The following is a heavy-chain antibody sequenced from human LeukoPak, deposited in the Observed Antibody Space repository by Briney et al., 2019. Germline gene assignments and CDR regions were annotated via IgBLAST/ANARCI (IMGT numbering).Heavy chain of an antibody. V-gene: IGHV3-48*01. CDR2: ISSSSRTI. CDR1: GFTFSSSS. CDR3: AREGNYYDMDV. Sequence: PGGSLRLSCAASGFTFSSSSMNWVRQAPGKGLEWLSYISSSSRTIHYADSVKGRFTISRDNSKNTPYLQMNSLRAEDTAVYYCAREGNYYDMDVWGQGTTVTVSS. J-gene: IGHJ6*02.